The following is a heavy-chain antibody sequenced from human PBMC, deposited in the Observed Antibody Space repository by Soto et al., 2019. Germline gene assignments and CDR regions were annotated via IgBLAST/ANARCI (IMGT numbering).Heavy chain of an antibody. CDR1: GASISSPYHY. CDR3: AREMAPAANATDF. Sequence: QVQMQESGPGLVKPSQTLSLTCTVSGASISSPYHYWSWIRQPPGKGLEWIGYIYHSGSAYYNPSLKGRVTMSVDTSKNQFSLSLKSLTAADTAVYFCAREMAPAANATDFWGPGTTVTVSS. CDR2: IYHSGSA. D-gene: IGHD2-2*01. J-gene: IGHJ3*01. V-gene: IGHV4-30-4*01.